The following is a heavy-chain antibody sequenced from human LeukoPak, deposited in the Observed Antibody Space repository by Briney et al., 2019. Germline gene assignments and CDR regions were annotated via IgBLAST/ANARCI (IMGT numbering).Heavy chain of an antibody. Sequence: GGSLRLSCAASGFTFSSYSMNWVRQAPGKGPEWVSSISSSSSCIYYADSVKGRFTISRDNAKNSLYLQKNSLRAEDTAVYSCARDSLYYFDYWGQGTLVTVSS. J-gene: IGHJ4*02. CDR1: GFTFSSYS. CDR3: ARDSLYYFDY. CDR2: ISSSSSCI. V-gene: IGHV3-21*01.